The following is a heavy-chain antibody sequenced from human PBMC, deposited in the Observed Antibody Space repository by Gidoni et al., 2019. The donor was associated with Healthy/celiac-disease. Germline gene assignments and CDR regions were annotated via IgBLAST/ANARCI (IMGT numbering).Heavy chain of an antibody. D-gene: IGHD3-16*02. J-gene: IGHJ4*02. CDR3: ARDDQYDYVWGSYPN. CDR1: RFTFSSNY. V-gene: IGHV3-53*01. Sequence: QLVESAGGLIQPWGSLRLSCAAFRFTFSSNYIRWFRQAPGKGLELVSVIYSGGSTYYANSVKGRLTISRENSKNTLYLKMNSMRAEDKAVYYCARDDQYDYVWGSYPNWGKGTLVTVSS. CDR2: IYSGGST.